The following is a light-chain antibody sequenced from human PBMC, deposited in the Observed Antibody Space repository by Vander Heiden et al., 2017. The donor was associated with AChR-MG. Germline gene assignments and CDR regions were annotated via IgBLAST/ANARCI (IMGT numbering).Light chain of an antibody. V-gene: IGLV3-1*01. CDR1: LLGDKY. CDR2: KDI. J-gene: IGLJ3*02. Sequence: SSELTQPPSVSVSPGQTATITCSGDLLGDKYASWYQQKPGQSPVLVIYKDIKRPSGIPERFSGSKSGKTATLTISGTQTIDEAYYYCQAWDSLTVVFGGGTNLIV. CDR3: QAWDSLTVV.